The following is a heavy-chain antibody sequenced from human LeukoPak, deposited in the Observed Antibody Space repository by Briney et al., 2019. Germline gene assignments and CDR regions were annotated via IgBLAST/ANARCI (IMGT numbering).Heavy chain of an antibody. CDR2: ISWNSGSI. J-gene: IGHJ4*02. CDR3: AKGLEWSSSGLIDY. Sequence: GRSLRLSCAASGFTFDGYAMHWVRQAPGKGLEWVSGISWNSGSIGYADSVKGRFTISRDNAKNSLYLQMNSLRAEDTALYYCAKGLEWSSSGLIDYWGQGTLVTVSS. CDR1: GFTFDGYA. D-gene: IGHD6-19*01. V-gene: IGHV3-9*01.